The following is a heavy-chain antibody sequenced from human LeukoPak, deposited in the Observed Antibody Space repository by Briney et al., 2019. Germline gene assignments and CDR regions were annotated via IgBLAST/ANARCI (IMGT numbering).Heavy chain of an antibody. J-gene: IGHJ4*02. CDR1: GFTFDDYA. CDR3: AKSNSSGCLLY. Sequence: GRSLRLSCAASGFTFDDYAMHWVRQAPGKGLEWVSGISWNSGSIGYAGSVKGRFTISRDNAKNSLYLQMNSLRAEDTALYYCAKSNSSGCLLYWGQGTLVTVSS. CDR2: ISWNSGSI. V-gene: IGHV3-9*01. D-gene: IGHD6-19*01.